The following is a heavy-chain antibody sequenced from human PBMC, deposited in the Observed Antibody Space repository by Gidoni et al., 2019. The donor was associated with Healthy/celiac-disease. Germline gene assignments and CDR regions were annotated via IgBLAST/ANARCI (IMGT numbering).Heavy chain of an antibody. CDR2: ISWNSGSI. D-gene: IGHD6-19*01. J-gene: IGHJ4*02. V-gene: IGHV3-9*01. CDR3: AKDMAAVAGSFFDY. CDR1: GFTFDDYA. Sequence: EVQLVESGGGLVQPGRSLRLSCAASGFTFDDYAMHWVSQAPGKGLGWVSGISWNSGSIGYADSVKGRFTISRDNAKNSLYLQMNSLRAEDTALYYCAKDMAAVAGSFFDYWGQGTLVTVSS.